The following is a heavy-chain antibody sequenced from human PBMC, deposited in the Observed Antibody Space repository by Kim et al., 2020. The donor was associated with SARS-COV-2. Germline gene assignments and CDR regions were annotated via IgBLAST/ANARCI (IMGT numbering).Heavy chain of an antibody. J-gene: IGHJ4*02. CDR3: AKPPRGAVASSDY. D-gene: IGHD6-19*01. V-gene: IGHV3-23*01. Sequence: SADTGKGRFTISRDNSKNALYLQMNSLRAEDTAVYYCAKPPRGAVASSDYWGQGTLVTVSS.